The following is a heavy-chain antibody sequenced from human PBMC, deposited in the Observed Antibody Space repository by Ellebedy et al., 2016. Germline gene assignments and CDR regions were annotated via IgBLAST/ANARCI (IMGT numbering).Heavy chain of an antibody. Sequence: GESLKISXAASGFAFKSFFMSWVRQAPGKGLEWVSTISGAGDDTHLADSVRGRFTVSRDNSMNTVYLQMNSLRAEDTAVYYCYYGHYSGSWGQGTLVTVSS. V-gene: IGHV3-23*01. J-gene: IGHJ4*02. D-gene: IGHD4-17*01. CDR3: YYGHYSGS. CDR1: GFAFKSFF. CDR2: ISGAGDDT.